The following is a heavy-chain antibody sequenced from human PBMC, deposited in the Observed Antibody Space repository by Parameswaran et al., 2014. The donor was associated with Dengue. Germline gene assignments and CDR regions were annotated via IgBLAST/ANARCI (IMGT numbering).Heavy chain of an antibody. D-gene: IGHD3-3*01. CDR3: AADGGFGVVTANYYYYTMDV. V-gene: IGHV1-58*01. Sequence: PGPSGEGLLQGLWIHLCSSAVHWVRQARGQRLEWIGWIAVGSGHTNYAQNFQERVTFAWDMSTSTAYMELSSLRSEDTAVYYCAADGGFGVVTANYYYYTMDVWGQGTTVTVSS. CDR2: IAVGSGHT. J-gene: IGHJ6*02. CDR1: IHLCSSA.